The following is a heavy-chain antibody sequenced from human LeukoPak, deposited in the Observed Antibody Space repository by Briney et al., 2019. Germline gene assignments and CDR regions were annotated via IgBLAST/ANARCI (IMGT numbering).Heavy chain of an antibody. D-gene: IGHD3-3*01. CDR3: ARAPEYYDFWSGYYGAQYYFDY. CDR1: GFTFSSYW. V-gene: IGHV3-7*01. J-gene: IGHJ4*02. Sequence: PGGSLRLSCAASGFTFSSYWMSWVRQAPGKGLEWVANIKQDGSEKYYVDSVKGRFTISRDNAKNSLYLQMSSLRAEDTAVYYCARAPEYYDFWSGYYGAQYYFDYWGQGTLVTVSS. CDR2: IKQDGSEK.